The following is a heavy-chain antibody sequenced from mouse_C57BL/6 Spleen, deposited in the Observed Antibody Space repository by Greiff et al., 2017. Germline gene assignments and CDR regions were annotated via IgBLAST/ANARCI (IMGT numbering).Heavy chain of an antibody. V-gene: IGHV1-50*01. Sequence: QVQLKQPGAELVKPGASVKLSCKASGYTFTSYWMQWVKQRPGQGLEWIGEIDPSDSYTNYNQKFKGKATLTVDTSSSTAYMQLSSLTSEDSAVYYCARGEDVRGYYAMDYWGQGTSVTVSS. CDR3: ARGEDVRGYYAMDY. CDR1: GYTFTSYW. D-gene: IGHD1-1*01. J-gene: IGHJ4*01. CDR2: IDPSDSYT.